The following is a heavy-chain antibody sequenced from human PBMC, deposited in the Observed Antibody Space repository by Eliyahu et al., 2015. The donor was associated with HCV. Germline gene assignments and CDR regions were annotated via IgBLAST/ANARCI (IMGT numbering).Heavy chain of an antibody. CDR3: TTGAPGGFDYYLDV. Sequence: EVQLVESGGGLVKPGGSLRLSCAASGFTFSKAWMSWVRQAPGKGLEWIGRIKSKTVGVGQDYAAPVKGRFTISRDDSKSTLYLQMNSLKTEDTAVYYCTTGAPGGFDYYLDVWGQGTTVTVSS. V-gene: IGHV3-15*01. D-gene: IGHD3-10*01. J-gene: IGHJ6*03. CDR1: GFTFSKAW. CDR2: IKSKTVGVGQ.